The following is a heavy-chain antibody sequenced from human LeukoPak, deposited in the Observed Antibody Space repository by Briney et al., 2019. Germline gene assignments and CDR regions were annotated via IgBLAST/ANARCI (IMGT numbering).Heavy chain of an antibody. Sequence: GGSLRLSCAASGFTFSNYSMNWVRQAPGKGLEWVSYITSSSTVYYAGSVKGRFTISRDNAKNSLFLQMNSLRAEDTAVYYCARDYCSGRKCYFIDYWGQGVLVTVSS. CDR2: ITSSSTV. CDR1: GFTFSNYS. D-gene: IGHD2-15*01. J-gene: IGHJ4*02. CDR3: ARDYCSGRKCYFIDY. V-gene: IGHV3-69-1*01.